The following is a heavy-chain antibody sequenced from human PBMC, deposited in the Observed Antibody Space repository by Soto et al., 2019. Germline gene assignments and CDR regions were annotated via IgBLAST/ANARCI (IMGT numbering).Heavy chain of an antibody. Sequence: EVQLVESGGGLVQPGGSLRLSCGASGCTFSRYWMSWVRQAPGKGLEWVANIKQDGSEKYYVDSVKGRFTISRDNAKNSLYLQMNSLRAEDTAVYYCARDGRIAVAGTSYWGQGTLVTVSS. D-gene: IGHD6-19*01. CDR2: IKQDGSEK. V-gene: IGHV3-7*01. CDR1: GCTFSRYW. CDR3: ARDGRIAVAGTSY. J-gene: IGHJ4*02.